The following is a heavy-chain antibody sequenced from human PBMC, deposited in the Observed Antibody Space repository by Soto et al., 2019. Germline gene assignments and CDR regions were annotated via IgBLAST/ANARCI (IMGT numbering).Heavy chain of an antibody. CDR3: AKWNGYGDY. V-gene: IGHV3-23*01. Sequence: EVQLLESGGGLVQPGGPLRLSCAVSGFSFSTYGVTWVRQAPGKGLEWVGGVSGGSGSTHYADSVKGRFTITGDDYKNTVYLQMNSLRVEDTAVYYCAKWNGYGDYWGQGTLVTVSS. CDR2: VSGGSGST. J-gene: IGHJ4*02. CDR1: GFSFSTYG. D-gene: IGHD1-1*01.